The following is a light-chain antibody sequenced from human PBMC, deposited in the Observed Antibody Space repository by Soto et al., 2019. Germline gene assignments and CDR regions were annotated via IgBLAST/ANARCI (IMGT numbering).Light chain of an antibody. CDR3: QQYDNLPPFT. CDR2: DAS. V-gene: IGKV1-33*01. Sequence: DIQMTQSPSSLSASVGDRVTITCQASQDISNYLNWYQQKPGKAPKLLIYDASNLETGVPSRFIGSGSGTDFTFTIISLQPEDIATYYCQQYDNLPPFTFGPGTKVDIQ. J-gene: IGKJ3*01. CDR1: QDISNY.